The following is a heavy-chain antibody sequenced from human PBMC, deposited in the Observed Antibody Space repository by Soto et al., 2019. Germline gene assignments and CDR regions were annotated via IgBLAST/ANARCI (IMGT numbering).Heavy chain of an antibody. CDR3: AKDVLLWFGDLDY. Sequence: GGSLRLSCAASGFTFSSYGMHWVRQAPGKGLEWVAVISYDGSNKYYADSVKGRFTISRDNSKNTLYLQMNSLRAEDTAVYYCAKDVLLWFGDLDYWGQGTLVTVSS. J-gene: IGHJ4*02. V-gene: IGHV3-30*18. CDR1: GFTFSSYG. CDR2: ISYDGSNK. D-gene: IGHD3-10*01.